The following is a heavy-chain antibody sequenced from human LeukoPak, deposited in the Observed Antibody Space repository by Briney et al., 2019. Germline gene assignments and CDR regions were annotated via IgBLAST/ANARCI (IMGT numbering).Heavy chain of an antibody. D-gene: IGHD3-16*01. Sequence: GGSLRLSCVASGFTFSRNWMSWVRQAPGKGLEWVGNKQPDGSEQYSVDSVKGRFTISRDNARNSLFLQMNSLTVEDTAVYYCASQSFARFDPWGQGTLVTVSS. CDR3: ASQSFARFDP. V-gene: IGHV3-7*01. J-gene: IGHJ5*02. CDR1: GFTFSRNW. CDR2: KQPDGSEQ.